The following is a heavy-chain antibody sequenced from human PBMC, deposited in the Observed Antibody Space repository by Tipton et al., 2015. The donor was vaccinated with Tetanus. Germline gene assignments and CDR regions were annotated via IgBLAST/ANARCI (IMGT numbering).Heavy chain of an antibody. V-gene: IGHV4-31*03. D-gene: IGHD2/OR15-2a*01. CDR1: GGSINSGGYF. Sequence: LRLSCSVSGGSINSGGYFWNWIRQQPGKGPEWIGYIYYSGDTFYNPSLKSRVTISVDTSKNQFSLNLRSVTAADTAVYYCARVSRRNFYFDYWGPGAQVTVSS. CDR2: IYYSGDT. CDR3: ARVSRRNFYFDY. J-gene: IGHJ4*02.